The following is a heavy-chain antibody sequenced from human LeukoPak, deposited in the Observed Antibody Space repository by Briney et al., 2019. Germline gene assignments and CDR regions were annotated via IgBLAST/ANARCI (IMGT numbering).Heavy chain of an antibody. V-gene: IGHV4-30-4*01. CDR2: IYYSGST. D-gene: IGHD2-2*01. CDR3: ARTGPAAHDY. Sequence: SETPSLTCTVSGGSISSGDYYWSWIRQPPGKGLEWIGYIYYSGSTYYNPSLKSRVTISVDTSKNQFSLKLSSVTAADTAVYYCARTGPAAHDYWGQGTLVTVSS. J-gene: IGHJ4*02. CDR1: GGSISSGDYY.